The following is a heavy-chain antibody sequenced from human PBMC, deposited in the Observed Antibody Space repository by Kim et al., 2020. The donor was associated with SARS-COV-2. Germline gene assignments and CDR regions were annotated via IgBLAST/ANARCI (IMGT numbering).Heavy chain of an antibody. CDR1: GFTFSSYE. CDR2: ISSRGMTK. J-gene: IGHJ4*02. V-gene: IGHV3-48*03. Sequence: GGSLRLSCAASGFTFSSYEMNWVRQAPGKGLEWVSYISSRGMTKYYADSVKGRFTISRDNAKNSVYLQMNSLRAEDTAVYYCARTGNGRGNYFDYWGQGILVTVSS. CDR3: ARTGNGRGNYFDY. D-gene: IGHD2-8*01.